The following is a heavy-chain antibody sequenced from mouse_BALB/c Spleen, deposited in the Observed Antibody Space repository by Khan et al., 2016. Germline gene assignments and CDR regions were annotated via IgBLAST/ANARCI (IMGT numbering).Heavy chain of an antibody. J-gene: IGHJ3*01. V-gene: IGHV1-9*01. Sequence: QVQLQQPGAELMKPGASVKISCKATGYTFSSYWIEWVKQRPGHGLEWIGEILPGNGSTDYSEKLKVKATFTTDTSSNTAYMLLSSLTSEDSAVYSCARGSYWGQGTLVTVAA. CDR3: ARGSY. CDR1: GYTFSSYW. CDR2: ILPGNGST.